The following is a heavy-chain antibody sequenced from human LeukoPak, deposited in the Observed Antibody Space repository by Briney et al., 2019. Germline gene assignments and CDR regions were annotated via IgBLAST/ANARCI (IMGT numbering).Heavy chain of an antibody. CDR3: AKDMKCSYYGLDR. Sequence: GRSLRLSCAASGFTFSNYGMHWVRQAPGKGLEWVAIIIHDGSQKSYADSVEGRFTISRDNSKNTLYLQMNSLRAEDTAVYYCAKDMKCSYYGLDRWGQGTLVYVSS. D-gene: IGHD1-26*01. CDR1: GFTFSNYG. V-gene: IGHV3-30*18. CDR2: IIHDGSQK. J-gene: IGHJ5*02.